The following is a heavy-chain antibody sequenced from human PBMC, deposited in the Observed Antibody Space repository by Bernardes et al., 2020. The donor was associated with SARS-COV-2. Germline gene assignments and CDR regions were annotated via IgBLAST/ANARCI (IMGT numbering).Heavy chain of an antibody. Sequence: GGSLRLSCAASGFTFSNACMSWVRQAPGKGLEWVGRIKSQTDGGTTDYAAPVNGRFTISRDDSNDTLYLQMNSLKTEDTAVYYCTTDYWGQGTLVTVSS. CDR1: GFTFSNAC. V-gene: IGHV3-15*01. J-gene: IGHJ4*02. CDR2: IKSQTDGGTT. CDR3: TTDY.